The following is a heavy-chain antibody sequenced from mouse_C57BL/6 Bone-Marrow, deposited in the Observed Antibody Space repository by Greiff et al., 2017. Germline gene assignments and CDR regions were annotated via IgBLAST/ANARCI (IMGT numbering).Heavy chain of an antibody. CDR2: IYPGSGST. J-gene: IGHJ3*01. CDR1: GYTFTSYW. Sequence: QVQLQQPGAELVKPGASVKMSCKASGYTFTSYWITWVKQRPGQGLEWIGDIYPGSGSTNYNEKFKSKATLSVDTSSSTAYMQLSSLTSEDSAVYYCARAPDYYGSSWGWFAYWGQGTLVTVSA. CDR3: ARAPDYYGSSWGWFAY. D-gene: IGHD1-1*01. V-gene: IGHV1-55*01.